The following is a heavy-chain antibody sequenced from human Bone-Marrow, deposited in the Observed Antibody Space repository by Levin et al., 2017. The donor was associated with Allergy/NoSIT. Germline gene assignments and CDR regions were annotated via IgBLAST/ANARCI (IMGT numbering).Heavy chain of an antibody. V-gene: IGHV3-53*01. D-gene: IGHD1-14*01. CDR3: ARTAITDWFDP. J-gene: IGHJ5*02. CDR1: GFTVNSNY. CDR2: IYTAGNT. Sequence: QTGGSLRLSCAASGFTVNSNYMSWVRQAPGKGLEWVSVIYTAGNTYYSDSVKGRFTISRDNSNNTLYLQMNSLRAEDTAVYYCARTAITDWFDPWGQGTLVTVSS.